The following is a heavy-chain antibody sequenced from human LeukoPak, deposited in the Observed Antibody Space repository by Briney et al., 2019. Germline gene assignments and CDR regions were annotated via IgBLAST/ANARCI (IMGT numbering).Heavy chain of an antibody. CDR3: AKGREDCSSTSCYESDY. J-gene: IGHJ4*02. CDR1: GFTFSSYA. Sequence: PGGSLRLSCAASGFTFSSYAMSWVRQAPGKGLKWVSAISGSGGSTYYADSVKGRFTISRDNSKNTLYLQMNSLRAEDTAVYYCAKGREDCSSTSCYESDYWGQGTLVTVSS. D-gene: IGHD2-2*01. CDR2: ISGSGGST. V-gene: IGHV3-23*01.